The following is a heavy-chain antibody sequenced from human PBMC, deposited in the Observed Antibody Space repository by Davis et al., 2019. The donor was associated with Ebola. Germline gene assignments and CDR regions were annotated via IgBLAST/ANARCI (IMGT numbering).Heavy chain of an antibody. V-gene: IGHV1-18*01. D-gene: IGHD1-1*01. Sequence: ASVKVSCKTSGYTFTNYAIHWVRQAPGQSLEWMGWISAYNGNTNYAQKVQGRITMTTDTSTSTAYMELRSLRSDDTARYYCARDVRGITGPSEYWGQGTLVTVSS. CDR2: ISAYNGNT. J-gene: IGHJ4*02. CDR1: GYTFTNYA. CDR3: ARDVRGITGPSEY.